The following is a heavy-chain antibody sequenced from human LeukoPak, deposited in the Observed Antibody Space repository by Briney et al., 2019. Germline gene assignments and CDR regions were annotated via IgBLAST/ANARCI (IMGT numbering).Heavy chain of an antibody. J-gene: IGHJ6*02. Sequence: ASVKVSCKASGYTFTSYAMNWVRQAPGQGLEWMGWINTNTGNPTYAQGFTGRLVFSLDTSVSTAYLQISSLKAEDTAVYYCASQYCSGGSCYSAYYYYGMDVWGQGTTVTVSS. D-gene: IGHD2-15*01. CDR3: ASQYCSGGSCYSAYYYYGMDV. CDR2: INTNTGNP. CDR1: GYTFTSYA. V-gene: IGHV7-4-1*02.